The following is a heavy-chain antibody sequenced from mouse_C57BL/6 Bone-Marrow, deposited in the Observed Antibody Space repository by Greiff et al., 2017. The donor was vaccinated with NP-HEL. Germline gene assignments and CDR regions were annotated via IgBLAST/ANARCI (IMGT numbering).Heavy chain of an antibody. CDR3: AWRAWFAY. V-gene: IGHV1-80*01. CDR2: IYPGDGDT. J-gene: IGHJ3*01. Sequence: VKLMESGAELVKPGASVKISCKASGYAFSSYWMNWVKQRPGKGLEWIGQIYPGDGDTNYNGKFKGKATLTADKSSSTAYMQLSSLTSAVYAGDRRAWRAWFAYGGRGTLVIVTA. CDR1: GYAFSSYW.